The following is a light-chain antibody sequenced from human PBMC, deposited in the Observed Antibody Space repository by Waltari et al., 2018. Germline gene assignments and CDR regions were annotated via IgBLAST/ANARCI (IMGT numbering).Light chain of an antibody. Sequence: SYELTQPPSVSVSPGQTARITCSGDALSKPFGFWYQKQSGRAPVLMIYTDSGRPSGIPERFSGSSSGTTVTLTISAVQPEDEADYYCQSAHSNGSDVVFGGGTKLTVL. CDR2: TDS. CDR1: ALSKPF. J-gene: IGLJ2*01. CDR3: QSAHSNGSDVV. V-gene: IGLV3-25*03.